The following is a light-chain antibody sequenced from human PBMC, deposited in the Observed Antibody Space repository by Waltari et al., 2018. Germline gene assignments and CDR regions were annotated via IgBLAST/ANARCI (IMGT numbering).Light chain of an antibody. J-gene: IGLJ2*01. Sequence: QSALTQPASVSGSPGQSITISCTGTSSDVGGYNYVSWYQQHPGKAPKLLIYDVSKRPSGVSNRLSGSKSGNTASLTIAGLQAEDEAGYYCSSYTSSSTLVFGGGTKLTVL. V-gene: IGLV2-14*03. CDR3: SSYTSSSTLV. CDR2: DVS. CDR1: SSDVGGYNY.